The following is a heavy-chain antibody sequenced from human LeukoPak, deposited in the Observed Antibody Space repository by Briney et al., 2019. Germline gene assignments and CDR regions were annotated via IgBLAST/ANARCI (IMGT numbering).Heavy chain of an antibody. CDR1: GFTFGSYG. CDR2: IRYDGVND. J-gene: IGHJ4*02. D-gene: IGHD3-3*01. V-gene: IGHV3-30*02. Sequence: GGSLRLSCAASGFTFGSYGMHWVRQAPGKGLEWVAYIRYDGVNDYYADSVRGRFTISRDISKNTLYLQMNSLRAEDTAVYYCAKDRGVFGVTYSLDYWGQGTLVTVSS. CDR3: AKDRGVFGVTYSLDY.